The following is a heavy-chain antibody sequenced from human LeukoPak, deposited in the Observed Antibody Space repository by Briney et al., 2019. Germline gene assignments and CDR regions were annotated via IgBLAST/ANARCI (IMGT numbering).Heavy chain of an antibody. CDR1: GFIFSSYS. V-gene: IGHV3-48*01. D-gene: IGHD3-3*01. CDR3: VRAPGVLNWVSLIYYFDN. CDR2: INSGSTTI. J-gene: IGHJ4*02. Sequence: GGSLRLSCEASGFIFSSYSMNWVRQAPGKGLEWISKINSGSTTIYYKDSVRGRFTISRDNAKNSLSLQMNNLRVEDTAVYYCVRAPGVLNWVSLIYYFDNWGQGTLVSVSS.